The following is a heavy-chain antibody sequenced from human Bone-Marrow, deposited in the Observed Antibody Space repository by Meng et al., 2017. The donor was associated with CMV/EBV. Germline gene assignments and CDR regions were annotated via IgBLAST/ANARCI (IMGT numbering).Heavy chain of an antibody. CDR1: GGTFSSYA. D-gene: IGHD5-18*01. CDR2: IIPIFGTA. Sequence: QVQLVQSVAVVKKPGFTVKVSRKASGGTFSSYASSWVRQAPGQGLEWMGGIIPIFGTANYAQKFQGRVTITADESTSTAYMELSSLRSEDTAVYYCAFQFGYSYGPWDHWGQGTLVTVSS. J-gene: IGHJ4*02. CDR3: AFQFGYSYGPWDH. V-gene: IGHV1-69*12.